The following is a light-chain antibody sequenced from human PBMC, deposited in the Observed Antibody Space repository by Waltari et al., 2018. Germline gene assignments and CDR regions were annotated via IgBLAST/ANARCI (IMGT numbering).Light chain of an antibody. CDR2: EVP. V-gene: IGLV2-8*01. Sequence: QSALTQPPSASGSPGQSVTISCTGTSSDVGAYNYVSWYQQHPGKAPKLMIYEVPKRPSGVPDRVSGAKSGNTASLTVSGLQAEDEADYYCSSYADNTWIFGGGTKLTVL. J-gene: IGLJ2*01. CDR3: SSYADNTWI. CDR1: SSDVGAYNY.